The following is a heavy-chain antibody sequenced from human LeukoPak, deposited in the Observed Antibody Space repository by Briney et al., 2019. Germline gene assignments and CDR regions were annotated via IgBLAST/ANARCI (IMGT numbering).Heavy chain of an antibody. V-gene: IGHV3-9*01. CDR3: AKDIFEAAAGTYFDY. D-gene: IGHD6-13*01. Sequence: PGGSLRLSCAASGFTFDDYAMHWVRQAPGKGLEWVSGISWNSGSIGYADSVKGRFTISRDNAKNSLYLQMNSLRAEDTALYYCAKDIFEAAAGTYFDYWGQGTLVTVSS. CDR2: ISWNSGSI. J-gene: IGHJ4*02. CDR1: GFTFDDYA.